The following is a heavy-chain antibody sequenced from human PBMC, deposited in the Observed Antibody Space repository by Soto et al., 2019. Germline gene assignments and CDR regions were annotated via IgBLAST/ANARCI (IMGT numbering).Heavy chain of an antibody. J-gene: IGHJ6*02. Sequence: SLRLSCATSGFTFRRYVMSWVRQAPGKGLEWVSVIGGSGDSTYYADSVKGRFTISRDNSKNTLYLQMNSLRAEDTAVYYCAKDPVAQRDYGMDVWGPGTTVTVSS. CDR1: GFTFRRYV. CDR2: IGGSGDST. V-gene: IGHV3-23*01. CDR3: AKDPVAQRDYGMDV.